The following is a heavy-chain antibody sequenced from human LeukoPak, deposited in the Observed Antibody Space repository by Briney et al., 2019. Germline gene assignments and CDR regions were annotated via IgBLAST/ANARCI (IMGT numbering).Heavy chain of an antibody. CDR1: GFTFSSYS. V-gene: IGHV3-21*01. D-gene: IGHD5-24*01. J-gene: IGHJ3*02. CDR2: ISSSSSYI. CDR3: ARDLRATKPGTFDI. Sequence: GGSLRLSCAASGFTFSSYSMNWVRQAPGKGLEWVSSISSSSSYIYYADSVKGRFTISRDNAKNSLYLQMNSLRAEDTAVYYCARDLRATKPGTFDIWGQGTMVTVSS.